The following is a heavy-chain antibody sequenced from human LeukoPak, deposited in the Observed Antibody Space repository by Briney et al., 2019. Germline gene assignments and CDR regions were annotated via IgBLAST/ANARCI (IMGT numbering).Heavy chain of an antibody. D-gene: IGHD5-18*01. Sequence: PSETLSLTCAVSGGSISSGGYSWSWIRQPPGKGLEWIGYIYHSGSTYYNPSLKSRVTISVDRSKNQFSLKLSSVTAADTAVYYCARGGYSYGNDYWGQGTLVTISS. CDR3: ARGGYSYGNDY. V-gene: IGHV4-30-2*01. J-gene: IGHJ4*02. CDR1: GGSISSGGYS. CDR2: IYHSGST.